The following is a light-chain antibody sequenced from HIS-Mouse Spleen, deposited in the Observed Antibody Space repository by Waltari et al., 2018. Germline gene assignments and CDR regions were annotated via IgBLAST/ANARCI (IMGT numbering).Light chain of an antibody. CDR3: CSYAGSSTFGV. CDR2: EGS. Sequence: QSALTQPASVSGSSGQSITISCTGTSSDVGSYNLFSWYQQHPGKAPKPMIYEGSKRPSGVSNRFTGSKSCNTASLTISGLQAEYEADYYCCSYAGSSTFGVFGGGTKLTFL. V-gene: IGLV2-23*03. J-gene: IGLJ3*02. CDR1: SSDVGSYNL.